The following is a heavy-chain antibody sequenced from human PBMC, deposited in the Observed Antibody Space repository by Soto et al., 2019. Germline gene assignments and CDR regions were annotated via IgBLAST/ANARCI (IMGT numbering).Heavy chain of an antibody. V-gene: IGHV3-23*01. D-gene: IGHD6-19*01. CDR2: TPGSGGSA. J-gene: IGHJ4*02. Sequence: LRLSCAASGFTFGTYAMNWVRQAPGKGLEWVSSTPGSGGSAYYADSVKGRFTISRDNSKNTLYLQMDSLSPEDTAIYYCAKGGSSGWYYFDLWGQGTLVTVS. CDR1: GFTFGTYA. CDR3: AKGGSSGWYYFDL.